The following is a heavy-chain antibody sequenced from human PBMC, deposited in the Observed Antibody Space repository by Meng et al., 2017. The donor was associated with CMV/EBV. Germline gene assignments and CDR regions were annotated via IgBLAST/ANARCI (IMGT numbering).Heavy chain of an antibody. J-gene: IGHJ4*02. CDR2: ISLVDGNT. Sequence: VQCGAKLKQPGAYLNTSCKASGYNFTTYHIHWVRQAPGQGREWMGMISLVDGNTNVAHKLQGRLSMTRDTSTSTVYMDLSSLRSEDTAMYYCAREYPATWYFDHWGQGTLVTVSS. V-gene: IGHV1-46*04. CDR3: AREYPATWYFDH. D-gene: IGHD2-15*01. CDR1: GYNFTTYH.